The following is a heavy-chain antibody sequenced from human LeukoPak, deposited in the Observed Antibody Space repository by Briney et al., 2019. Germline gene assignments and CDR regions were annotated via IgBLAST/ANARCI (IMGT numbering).Heavy chain of an antibody. Sequence: GGSLRLSCAASGFTFNTYAMHWVRQAPGKGLEWVALIWYDGSNRDYADSVKGRFTVSRDNSKNTVYLQMNSLSPEDTAVYYCAKCGPYSSKWYFNLIAYWGHGTLVTVSS. CDR3: AKCGPYSSKWYFNLIAY. V-gene: IGHV3-30*02. CDR2: IWYDGSNR. CDR1: GFTFNTYA. D-gene: IGHD6-13*01. J-gene: IGHJ4*01.